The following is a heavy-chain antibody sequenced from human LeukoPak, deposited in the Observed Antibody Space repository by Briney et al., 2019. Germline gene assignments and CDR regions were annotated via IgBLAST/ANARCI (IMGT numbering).Heavy chain of an antibody. CDR2: ILERGST. V-gene: IGHV4-39*07. CDR3: ARSRSGLLAYFDL. J-gene: IGHJ2*01. Sequence: SETLSLTCTVSDDSIRTKYYYWGWIRQPPGKGLEWIGRILERGSTYYNPSLKSRVTISLDTSRNQFSLNLRSVTAADTAVYYCARSRSGLLAYFDLWGRGTLVTVSS. D-gene: IGHD1-26*01. CDR1: DDSIRTKYYY.